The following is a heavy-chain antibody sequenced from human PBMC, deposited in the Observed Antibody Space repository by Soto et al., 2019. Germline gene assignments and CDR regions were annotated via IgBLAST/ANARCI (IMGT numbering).Heavy chain of an antibody. Sequence: GESLKISCKGSGYSFTKYWIGWVRQMPGKGLEWMAIIYPDESDTRYSPSFQGQVTISADKSISTAYLQWSSLKASDTAMYYCARHGALLWFGELSRKKNYYYYGMDVWGQGTTVTVSS. J-gene: IGHJ6*02. D-gene: IGHD3-10*01. CDR1: GYSFTKYW. CDR2: IYPDESDT. CDR3: ARHGALLWFGELSRKKNYYYYGMDV. V-gene: IGHV5-51*01.